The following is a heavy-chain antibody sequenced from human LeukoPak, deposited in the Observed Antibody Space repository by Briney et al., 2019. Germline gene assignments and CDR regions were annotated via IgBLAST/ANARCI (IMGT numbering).Heavy chain of an antibody. CDR1: GFTFSDYY. J-gene: IGHJ4*02. CDR2: ISSSSSYT. Sequence: GGSLRLSCAASGFTFSDYYMSWIRQAPGKGLEWVSYISSSSSYTNYADSVKGRFTISRDNAKTSLYLLMNSLRAEDTAVYYCALSTATGRYFDYWGQGTLVTVSS. D-gene: IGHD5-18*01. V-gene: IGHV3-11*03. CDR3: ALSTATGRYFDY.